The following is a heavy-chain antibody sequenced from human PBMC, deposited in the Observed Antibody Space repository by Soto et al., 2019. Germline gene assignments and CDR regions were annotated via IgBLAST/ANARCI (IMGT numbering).Heavy chain of an antibody. CDR2: IAYDASKK. CDR1: GFGFSYYA. CDR3: ASPYCSGGSCYLTEYFQH. D-gene: IGHD2-15*01. V-gene: IGHV3-30*03. Sequence: QVQLVESGGGVVQPGRSLRLSCAASGFGFSYYAMHWVRQAPGKGLEWVAVIAYDASKKYYADSVKGRFTISRDNSKNTLYLQMNSLRDEDTAVYYCASPYCSGGSCYLTEYFQHWGQGTLVTVSS. J-gene: IGHJ1*01.